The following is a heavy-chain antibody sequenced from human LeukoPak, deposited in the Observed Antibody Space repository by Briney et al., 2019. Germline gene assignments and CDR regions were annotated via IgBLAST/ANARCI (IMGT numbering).Heavy chain of an antibody. CDR2: ISWNSGSI. Sequence: PGGSLRLSCAASGFTFDDYAMHWVRQAPGKGLEWVSGISWNSGSIGYADSVKGRFTISRDNAKNSLFLQMSSLRAEDMALYYCAKDEFVASDFTGAFDIWGQGTMVTVSS. CDR3: AKDEFVASDFTGAFDI. V-gene: IGHV3-9*03. J-gene: IGHJ3*02. D-gene: IGHD2-8*02. CDR1: GFTFDDYA.